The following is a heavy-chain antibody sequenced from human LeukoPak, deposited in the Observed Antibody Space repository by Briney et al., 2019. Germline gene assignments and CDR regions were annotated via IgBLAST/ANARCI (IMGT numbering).Heavy chain of an antibody. Sequence: TSVKVSCKASGSTFTSSAVQWVRQARGQRLEWIGWIVVGSGNTNYAQKFQERVTITRDMSTSTAYMELSSLRSEDTAVYYCAASPDYYDSSGYSYYFDYWGQGTLVTVSS. CDR3: AASPDYYDSSGYSYYFDY. CDR2: IVVGSGNT. J-gene: IGHJ4*02. CDR1: GSTFTSSA. D-gene: IGHD3-22*01. V-gene: IGHV1-58*01.